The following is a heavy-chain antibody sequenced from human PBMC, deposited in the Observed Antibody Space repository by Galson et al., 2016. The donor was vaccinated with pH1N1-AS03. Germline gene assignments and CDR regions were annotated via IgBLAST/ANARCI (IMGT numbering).Heavy chain of an antibody. Sequence: SVKVSCKASGYIFTGFYVHWVRQAPGQGLEWMGWINTGSGVTNYAQKFEAWVTMTMDTSVSTAYMELYGLKSDDTDVYYCARDPRGPCTSATCPTTYYFGMDVWGQGTTVIVSS. CDR2: INTGSGVT. CDR3: ARDPRGPCTSATCPTTYYFGMDV. CDR1: GYIFTGFY. V-gene: IGHV1-2*04. J-gene: IGHJ6*02. D-gene: IGHD2-2*01.